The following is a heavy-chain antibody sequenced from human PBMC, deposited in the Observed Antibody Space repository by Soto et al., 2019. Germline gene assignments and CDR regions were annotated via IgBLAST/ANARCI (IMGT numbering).Heavy chain of an antibody. CDR3: TRRQYCGRSGCHRELSDTNWFDP. J-gene: IGHJ5*02. CDR2: IYPGDSDT. D-gene: IGHD2-21*01. V-gene: IGHV5-51*01. CDR1: GYSFTNYW. Sequence: LKISCKASGYSFTNYWIGWVRQLPGKGLEWMGIIYPGDSDTRYNPSFQGQVTFSADKSISTAYLQWSSLKASDTAIYYCTRRQYCGRSGCHRELSDTNWFDPGAREVWSPSPQ.